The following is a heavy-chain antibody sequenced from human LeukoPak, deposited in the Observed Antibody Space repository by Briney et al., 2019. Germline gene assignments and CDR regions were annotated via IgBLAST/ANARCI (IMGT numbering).Heavy chain of an antibody. CDR3: ARLMTLVRGGLKRLPRSCGMDV. V-gene: IGHV5-51*01. CDR2: IYPGDSDT. Sequence: GESLKISCKGSGYSFNAYYIAWVRQMPGKDLEWMGAIYPGDSDTTYSPSLQGQVTISADKSATTAYLQWNSLRASDTAIYYCARLMTLVRGGLKRLPRSCGMDVWGQGTTVTVS. D-gene: IGHD3-10*01. J-gene: IGHJ6*02. CDR1: GYSFNAYY.